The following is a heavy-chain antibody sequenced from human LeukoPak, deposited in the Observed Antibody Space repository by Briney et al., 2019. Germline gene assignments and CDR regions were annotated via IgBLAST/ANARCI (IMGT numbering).Heavy chain of an antibody. CDR1: GYTLTELS. Sequence: ASVKVSCKVSGYTLTELSMHWVRQAPGKGLEWMGGFDPEDGETIYAQKFQGRVTMTEDTSTDTAYMELSSLRSEDTAVYYCATGLEMAPRDWFDPWGQGTLVTVSS. CDR2: FDPEDGET. V-gene: IGHV1-24*01. CDR3: ATGLEMAPRDWFDP. J-gene: IGHJ5*02. D-gene: IGHD5-24*01.